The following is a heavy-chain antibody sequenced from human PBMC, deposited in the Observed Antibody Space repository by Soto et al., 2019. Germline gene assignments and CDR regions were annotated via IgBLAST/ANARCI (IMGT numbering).Heavy chain of an antibody. D-gene: IGHD3-22*01. J-gene: IGHJ4*02. V-gene: IGHV1-69*01. Sequence: QVQLVQSGAEVRKPGSSVKVSCKASGGTFSRHAISWVRQAPGQGLEWMGGIIPIFGTANHAQKFQGRVTNIADECTSTVYMELSSLRSDDTAMYYCARGWGYDSNDYYYAYWGQGTLVIVSS. CDR3: ARGWGYDSNDYYYAY. CDR1: GGTFSRHA. CDR2: IIPIFGTA.